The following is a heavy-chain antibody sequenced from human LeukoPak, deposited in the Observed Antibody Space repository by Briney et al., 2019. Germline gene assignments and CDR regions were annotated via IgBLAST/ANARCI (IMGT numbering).Heavy chain of an antibody. V-gene: IGHV3-33*01. J-gene: IGHJ6*03. CDR1: GFTFSSYG. D-gene: IGHD1-26*01. CDR3: ARDGRGSYYYYYYMDV. Sequence: GGSLRLSCAASGFTFSSYGMHWVRQAPGKGLEWVAVIWYDGSNKYYADSVKGRFTISRDNSKNTLYLQMNSLRAEDTAVYYCARDGRGSYYYYYYMDVWGKGTTVTVSS. CDR2: IWYDGSNK.